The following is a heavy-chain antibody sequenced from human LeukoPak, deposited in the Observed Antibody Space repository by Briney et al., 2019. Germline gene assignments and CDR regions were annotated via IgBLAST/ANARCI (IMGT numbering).Heavy chain of an antibody. CDR1: GFTFSGYW. CDR3: VRDDAFRGVAMDV. V-gene: IGHV3-74*01. CDR2: LNTDGSST. Sequence: PGGSLRLSCAASGFTFSGYWMHWVRQVPGKGLVWVSRLNTDGSSTSCADSVKGRFTISRDNAKNTLYLQMNSLRAEDTAVYYCVRDDAFRGVAMDVWGQGTTVTVSS. J-gene: IGHJ6*01. D-gene: IGHD3-16*01.